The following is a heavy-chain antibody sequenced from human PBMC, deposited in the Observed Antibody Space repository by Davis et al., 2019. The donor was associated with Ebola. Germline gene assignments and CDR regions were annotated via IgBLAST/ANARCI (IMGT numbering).Heavy chain of an antibody. V-gene: IGHV1-8*01. CDR1: GYTFTGYD. Sequence: ASVKVSCKASGYTFTGYDINWVRQATGQGLEWMGWMNPNSGNTNYAQKLQGRVTMTTDTSTSTAYMELRSLRSDDTAVYYCARGPEDYAFDIWGQGTMVTVSS. J-gene: IGHJ3*02. CDR2: MNPNSGNT. CDR3: ARGPEDYAFDI.